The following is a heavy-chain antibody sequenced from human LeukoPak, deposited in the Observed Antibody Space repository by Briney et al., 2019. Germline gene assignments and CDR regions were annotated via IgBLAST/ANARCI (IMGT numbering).Heavy chain of an antibody. D-gene: IGHD6-19*01. CDR3: TRFSGIVVAGAFDY. CDR1: GFTFDEHG. CDR2: IYWNGDFT. J-gene: IGHJ4*02. Sequence: GGSLRLSCAASGFTFDEHGMCWVGQVPGKGLEWVSSIYWNGDFTTYAESVKGRFTISRDNAKTSLYLQMNSLRVEDTAFYYCTRFSGIVVAGAFDYWGQGNLVTVSS. V-gene: IGHV3-20*04.